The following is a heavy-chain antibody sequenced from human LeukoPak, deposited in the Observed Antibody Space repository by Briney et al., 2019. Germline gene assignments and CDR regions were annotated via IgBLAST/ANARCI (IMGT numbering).Heavy chain of an antibody. CDR1: GGSFSGYY. CDR2: INHSGST. CDR3: ARPGRDILTGYYRPVKWDYHYGMDV. Sequence: SETLSLTCAVYGGSFSGYYWSWIRQPPGKGLEWIGEINHSGSTNYNPSLKSRVTISVDTSKNQFSLKLSSVTAANTAVYYCARPGRDILTGYYRPVKWDYHYGMDVWGKGTTVTVSS. D-gene: IGHD3-9*01. J-gene: IGHJ6*04. V-gene: IGHV4-34*01.